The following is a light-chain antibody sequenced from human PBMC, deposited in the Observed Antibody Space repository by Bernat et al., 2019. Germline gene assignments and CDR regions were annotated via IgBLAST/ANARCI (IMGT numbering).Light chain of an antibody. CDR2: KVS. V-gene: IGKV2-30*02. J-gene: IGKJ1*01. CDR3: MQGTHWPLWT. Sequence: DVVMTQSPLSLLVTLGQPASISCRSSQSLVHTDGNTYLNWFHQRPGQPPRRLIHKVSNRDSGIPDRFSGSGSGTYFTLEISRVEAEDAGLYYCMQGTHWPLWTFGQGTKVELE. CDR1: QSLVHTDGNTY.